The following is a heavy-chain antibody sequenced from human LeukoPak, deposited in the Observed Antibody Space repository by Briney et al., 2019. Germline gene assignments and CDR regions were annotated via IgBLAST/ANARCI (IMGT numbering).Heavy chain of an antibody. CDR1: GFTFSSYE. CDR2: ISSSGSTI. Sequence: GGSLRLSCAASGFTFSSYEMNWVRQAPGKGLEWVSYISSSGSTIYYADSVKGRFTISRDNAKNSLYLQMNSLRAEDTAVYYCARGQNDYGDYFAEFGYWGQGTLVTVSS. D-gene: IGHD4-17*01. V-gene: IGHV3-48*03. J-gene: IGHJ4*02. CDR3: ARGQNDYGDYFAEFGY.